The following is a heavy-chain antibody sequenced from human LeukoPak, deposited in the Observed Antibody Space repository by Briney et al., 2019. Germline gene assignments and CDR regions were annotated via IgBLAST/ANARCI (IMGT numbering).Heavy chain of an antibody. D-gene: IGHD1/OR15-1a*01. CDR2: IYYSGST. CDR3: ARDRLYWNTHLWSYYYYYYMDV. Sequence: PSETLSLTCTVSGGSISSSSYYWGWIRQPPGKGLEWIGSIYYSGSTYYNPSLKSRVTISVDTSKNQFSLKLSSVTAADTAVYYCARDRLYWNTHLWSYYYYYYMDVWGKGTTVTVSS. V-gene: IGHV4-39*07. CDR1: GGSISSSSYY. J-gene: IGHJ6*03.